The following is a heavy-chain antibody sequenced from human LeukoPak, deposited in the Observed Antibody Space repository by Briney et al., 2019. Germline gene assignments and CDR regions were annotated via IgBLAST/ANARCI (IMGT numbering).Heavy chain of an antibody. Sequence: ASVKVSCKASGYTFTAYYIHWVRQAPGQGLEWMGRINPNNGGTNYAQKFQGRVTMTRDTSITTAYMELGSLKSDDTAVYCCARACSGGICYSDNWLDPWGQGTLVTVTS. CDR1: GYTFTAYY. D-gene: IGHD2-15*01. J-gene: IGHJ5*02. CDR3: ARACSGGICYSDNWLDP. V-gene: IGHV1-2*06. CDR2: INPNNGGT.